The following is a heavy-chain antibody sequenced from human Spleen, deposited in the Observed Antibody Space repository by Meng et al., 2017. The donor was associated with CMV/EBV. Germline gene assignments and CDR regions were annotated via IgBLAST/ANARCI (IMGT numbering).Heavy chain of an antibody. CDR1: GFTVRSYW. D-gene: IGHD1-26*01. Sequence: VQLVVSGGGVVQPGRXXXLACAASGFTVRSYWMHWVRQAPGKGLEWVSRIHVDGRGISYADSVKGRFTIFKDDARNSLHLQMNSLRVEDTAVYYCARGLEENLGWEMGYWGQGTLVTVSS. V-gene: IGHV3-74*02. CDR2: IHVDGRGI. CDR3: ARGLEENLGWEMGY. J-gene: IGHJ4*02.